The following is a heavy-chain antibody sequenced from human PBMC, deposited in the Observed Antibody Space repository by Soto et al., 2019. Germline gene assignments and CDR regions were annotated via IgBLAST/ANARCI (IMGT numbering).Heavy chain of an antibody. CDR1: GFTFSSYG. J-gene: IGHJ6*02. CDR2: IWYDGSNK. D-gene: IGHD3-10*01. Sequence: GGSLRLSCAASGFTFSSYGMHWVRQAPGKGLEWVAVIWYDGSNKYYADSVKGRFTISRDNSKNTLYLQMNSLRAEDTAVYYCARDLFTMVRGDYYYGMDVWGQGTTVTVSS. CDR3: ARDLFTMVRGDYYYGMDV. V-gene: IGHV3-33*01.